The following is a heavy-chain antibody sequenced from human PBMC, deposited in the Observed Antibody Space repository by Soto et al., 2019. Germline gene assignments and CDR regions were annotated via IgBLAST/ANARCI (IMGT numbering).Heavy chain of an antibody. J-gene: IGHJ4*02. V-gene: IGHV4-38-2*01. CDR1: GYSISSGYY. D-gene: IGHD2-15*01. CDR3: ARAYCSGGSCFRWY. CDR2: IYHSGST. Sequence: SETLSLTCAVSGYSISSGYYWGWIRQPPGKGLEWIGSIYHSGSTYYNPPLKSRVTISVDTSKNQFSLKLSSVTAAGTAVYYCARAYCSGGSCFRWYWGQGTLVTVSS.